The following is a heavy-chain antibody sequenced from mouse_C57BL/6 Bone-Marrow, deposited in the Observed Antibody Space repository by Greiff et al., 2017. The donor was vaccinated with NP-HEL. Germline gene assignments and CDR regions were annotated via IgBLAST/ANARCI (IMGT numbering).Heavy chain of an antibody. J-gene: IGHJ3*01. V-gene: IGHV1-59*01. CDR3: ASGSYYGRGFAY. Sequence: VQLHQSGAELVRPGTSVKLSCKASGYTFTSYWMHWVKQRPGQGLEWIGVIDPSDSYTNYNQKFKGKATLTVDTSSSTAYMQLSSLTSEDSAVYYCASGSYYGRGFAYWGQGTLVTVSA. CDR1: GYTFTSYW. CDR2: IDPSDSYT. D-gene: IGHD1-1*01.